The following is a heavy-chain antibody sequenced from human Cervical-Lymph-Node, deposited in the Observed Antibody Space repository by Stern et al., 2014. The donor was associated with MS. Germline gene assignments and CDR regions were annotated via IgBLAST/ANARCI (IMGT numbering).Heavy chain of an antibody. CDR3: ARQRYFDY. Sequence: EVQLVESGPEVKRPGESLKISCQASGYTFTSYWIGWVRQMPGKGLEWIAFIFPGASDFRASPSFQGQVTFSAAKSGITAYLQWNNLKSSDTAIYYCARQRYFDYWGQGTLVTVSS. CDR1: GYTFTSYW. CDR2: IFPGASDF. V-gene: IGHV5-51*01. J-gene: IGHJ4*02.